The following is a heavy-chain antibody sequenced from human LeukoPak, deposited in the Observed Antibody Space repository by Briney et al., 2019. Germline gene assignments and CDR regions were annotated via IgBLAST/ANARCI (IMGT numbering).Heavy chain of an antibody. CDR1: GDSISSYY. CDR2: IYYTGNT. J-gene: IGHJ4*02. V-gene: IGHV4-59*01. D-gene: IGHD2-15*01. Sequence: PSETLSLTCTVSGDSISSYYWSWIRQPPGKGLEWIGYIYYTGNTIYNPSLKSRVTISVDTSKNQFSLKLSSVTAADTAVYYCARVYCSGGSCYFDYWGQGTLVTVSS. CDR3: ARVYCSGGSCYFDY.